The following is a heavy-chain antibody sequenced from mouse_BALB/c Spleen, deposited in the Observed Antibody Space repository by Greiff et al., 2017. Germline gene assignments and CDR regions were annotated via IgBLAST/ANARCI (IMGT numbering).Heavy chain of an antibody. CDR1: GFTFSDYY. CDR2: ISDGGSYT. Sequence: DVKLVESGGGLVKPGGSLKLSCAASGFTFSDYYMYWVRQTPEKRLEWVATISDGGSYTYYPDSVKGRFTISRDNAKNNLYLQMSSLKSEDTAMYYWARGGDGYDAGYAMDYWGQGTSVTVSS. D-gene: IGHD2-2*01. V-gene: IGHV5-4*02. J-gene: IGHJ4*01. CDR3: ARGGDGYDAGYAMDY.